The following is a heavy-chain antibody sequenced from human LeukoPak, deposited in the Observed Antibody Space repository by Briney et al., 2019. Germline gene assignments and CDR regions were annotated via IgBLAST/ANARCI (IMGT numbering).Heavy chain of an antibody. Sequence: GGSLRLSCAASGFIFSNYAMNWVRQAPGKGLEWVSVISGSGGRTYYIDSVKGRFTISRDNSKNTLYLQMNSLRDDDTAVYYCEKGRGYGDYGSTFEYWGQGTLATVSS. J-gene: IGHJ4*02. CDR1: GFIFSNYA. D-gene: IGHD4-17*01. V-gene: IGHV3-23*01. CDR2: ISGSGGRT. CDR3: EKGRGYGDYGSTFEY.